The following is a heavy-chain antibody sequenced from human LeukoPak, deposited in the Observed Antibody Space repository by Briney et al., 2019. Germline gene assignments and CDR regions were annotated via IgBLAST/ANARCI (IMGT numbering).Heavy chain of an antibody. CDR1: GYTFIDYY. D-gene: IGHD3-10*01. V-gene: IGHV1-2*02. Sequence: ASVKVSCKASGYTFIDYYIHWVRQAPGQGPEFMGWINPNSAYTHFAQKFQGRVTMTRDTSITTAYMELTRLTSDDTAVYFCARGRKMVRGPVDYWGQGTLVNVSS. CDR3: ARGRKMVRGPVDY. CDR2: INPNSAYT. J-gene: IGHJ4*02.